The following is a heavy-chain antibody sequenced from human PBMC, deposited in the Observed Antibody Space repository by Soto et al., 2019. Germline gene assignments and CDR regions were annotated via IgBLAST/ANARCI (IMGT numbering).Heavy chain of an antibody. Sequence: PGGSLRLSCSTSGFTFGGHAMSWFRQAPGKGPEWVGFIRGKAYGGTTEYAASVRGRFTISRDDSKSIAYLQMNSLTTEDTAMYYCARPSYYYDSSGFEPGASDFWGQGTMVTVSS. CDR2: IRGKAYGGTT. D-gene: IGHD3-22*01. J-gene: IGHJ3*01. CDR1: GFTFGGHA. CDR3: ARPSYYYDSSGFEPGASDF. V-gene: IGHV3-49*03.